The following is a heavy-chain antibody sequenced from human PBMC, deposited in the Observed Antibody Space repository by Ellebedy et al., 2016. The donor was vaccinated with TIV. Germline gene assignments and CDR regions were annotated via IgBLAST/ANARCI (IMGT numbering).Heavy chain of an antibody. J-gene: IGHJ4*02. Sequence: GESLKISCAASGLTYSRYAMTWVRQAPGKGLEWVSGIVGSGAEKYADSVKGRFTISRDNSKRTVDLQMRSVRAEDTAVYFCAKDRTSGDGYWVFDSWGQGTMVSVSS. D-gene: IGHD2-21*02. V-gene: IGHV3-23*01. CDR2: IVGSGA. CDR1: GLTYSRYA. CDR3: AKDRTSGDGYWVFDS.